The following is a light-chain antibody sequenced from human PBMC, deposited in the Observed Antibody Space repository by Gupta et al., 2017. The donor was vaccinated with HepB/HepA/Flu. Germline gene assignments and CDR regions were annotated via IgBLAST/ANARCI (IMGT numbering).Light chain of an antibody. CDR3: QQYGSSPLT. CDR1: QSVSSSY. V-gene: IGKV3-20*01. CDR2: GAS. J-gene: IGKJ4*01. Sequence: EIVLTQSPGTLSLSPGERATLSCRASQSVSSSYLAWFQQKPGQAPRLLIYGASSRATGIPDRFSGSGFGTDFTLTISRLEPEDFAVYYFQQYGSSPLTFGGGTKVEIK.